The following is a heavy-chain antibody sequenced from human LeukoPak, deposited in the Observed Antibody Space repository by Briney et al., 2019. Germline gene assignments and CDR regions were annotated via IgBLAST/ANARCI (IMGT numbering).Heavy chain of an antibody. D-gene: IGHD3-10*02. CDR2: IYFSGST. J-gene: IGHJ6*03. Sequence: PSETLSLTCTVSGGSISSSSYYWGWIRQPPGKGLEWIGSIYFSGSTYYNPSLKGRLTISVETSKNQFSLKLSSVTAADTAVYYCACSIYQGGYYYYMDVWGKGTTVTISS. V-gene: IGHV4-39*01. CDR1: GGSISSSSYY. CDR3: ACSIYQGGYYYYMDV.